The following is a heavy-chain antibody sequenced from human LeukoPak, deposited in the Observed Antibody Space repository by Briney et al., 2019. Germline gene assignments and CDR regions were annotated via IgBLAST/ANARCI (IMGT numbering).Heavy chain of an antibody. CDR3: ARDSSGYYFDY. CDR2: IYHSGST. V-gene: IGHV4-30-2*01. J-gene: IGHJ4*02. Sequence: SETLSLTCAVSGGSISSGGHSWSWIRQPPGKGLEWIGYIYHSGSTYYNPSLTSRVTLSVDRSKNQFSLKLSSVTAADTAVYYCARDSSGYYFDYWGQGTLVTVSS. CDR1: GGSISSGGHS. D-gene: IGHD3-22*01.